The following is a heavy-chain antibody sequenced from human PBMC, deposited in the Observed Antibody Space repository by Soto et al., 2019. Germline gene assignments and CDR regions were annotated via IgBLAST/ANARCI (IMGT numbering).Heavy chain of an antibody. J-gene: IGHJ1*01. CDR1: GYTFTSYG. CDR3: AMDYGDRPEYFKH. V-gene: IGHV1-18*04. Sequence: QVQLVQSGPDLKRPGASMKVSCKASGYTFTSYGIIWVRQAPGQGLEWMAWISPLKGRTQYSQKAQGRVTLSTDTSSTTAYMEMTTLRVDDTAVYYCAMDYGDRPEYFKHWGQGTLVTVS. CDR2: ISPLKGRT. D-gene: IGHD4-17*01.